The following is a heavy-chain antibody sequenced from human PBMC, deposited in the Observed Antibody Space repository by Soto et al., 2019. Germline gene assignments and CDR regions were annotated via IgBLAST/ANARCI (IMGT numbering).Heavy chain of an antibody. CDR3: ARSRRSLRFLEWGAAPYYYYGMDV. CDR2: MNPNSGNT. J-gene: IGHJ6*02. D-gene: IGHD3-3*01. V-gene: IGHV1-8*01. Sequence: ASVKVSCKASGYTFTSYYINWVRQATGQGLEWMGWMNPNSGNTGYAQKFQGRVTMTRNTSISTAYMELSSLRSEDTAVYYCARSRRSLRFLEWGAAPYYYYGMDVWGQGTTVTVSS. CDR1: GYTFTSYY.